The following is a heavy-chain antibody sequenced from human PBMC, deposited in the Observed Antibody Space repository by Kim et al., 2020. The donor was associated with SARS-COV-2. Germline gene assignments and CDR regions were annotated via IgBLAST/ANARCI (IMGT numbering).Heavy chain of an antibody. D-gene: IGHD5-12*01. CDR2: IRSKSDGGET. J-gene: IGHJ4*02. V-gene: IGHV3-15*01. CDR1: GNAW. Sequence: GGSLRLSCGAFGNAWMSWVRQAPGKGLEWVGRIRSKSDGGETEYAAPVKGRFTISRDDSTNTVFLQMNSLKIEDTAVYYCADIVAPIGDGWGQGVLVTVSS. CDR3: ADIVAPIGDG.